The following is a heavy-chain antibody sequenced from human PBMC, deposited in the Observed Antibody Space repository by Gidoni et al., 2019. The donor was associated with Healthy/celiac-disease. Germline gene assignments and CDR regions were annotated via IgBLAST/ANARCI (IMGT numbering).Heavy chain of an antibody. CDR1: GGSFSGYY. J-gene: IGHJ5*02. V-gene: IGHV4-34*01. CDR2: INHSGST. D-gene: IGHD3-10*01. CDR3: ARERSITRVRSRKKLNWFDP. Sequence: QVQLQQWGAGLLKPSETLSLTCAVYGGSFSGYYWSWIRQPPGKGLEWIVEINHSGSTNCNPSLKIRVTISVDTSKNQFSLKLSSVTAADTAVYYCARERSITRVRSRKKLNWFDPWGQGTLVTVSS.